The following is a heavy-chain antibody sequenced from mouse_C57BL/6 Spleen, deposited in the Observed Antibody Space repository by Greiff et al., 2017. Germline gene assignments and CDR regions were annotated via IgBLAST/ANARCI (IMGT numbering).Heavy chain of an antibody. CDR1: GYTFTDYE. Sequence: QVQLQQSGAELVRPGASVTLSCKASGYTFTDYEMHWVKQTPVHGLEWIGAIDPETGGTAYNQKFTGKAILTADKSSSTAYMELRSLTSEDSAVYYCTRQLLRYQRYFDVWGTGTTVTVSS. CDR2: IDPETGGT. CDR3: TRQLLRYQRYFDV. J-gene: IGHJ1*03. D-gene: IGHD1-1*01. V-gene: IGHV1-15*01.